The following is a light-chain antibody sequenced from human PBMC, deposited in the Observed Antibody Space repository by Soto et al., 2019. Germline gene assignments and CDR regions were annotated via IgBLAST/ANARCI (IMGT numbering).Light chain of an antibody. V-gene: IGLV1-40*01. CDR2: GNH. CDR3: QSCDCSLSALYV. J-gene: IGLJ1*01. CDR1: GATSD. Sequence: QSVLTQPPSVSGAPGQWVTISCIGATSDVHWYQHLPGPAPNLLIYGNHNRPSGVPDRFSGSKSVTSASVAITGLQAEDEADYYCQSCDCSLSALYVFGTGTKVTVL.